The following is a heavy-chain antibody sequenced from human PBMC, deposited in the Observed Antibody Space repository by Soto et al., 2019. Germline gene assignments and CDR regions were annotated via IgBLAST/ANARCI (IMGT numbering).Heavy chain of an antibody. Sequence: PSETLSLTCSVSGGSIRSGDYYLSWIRQPPGKGLEWIGYIYYSGSTYYNPSLKSRVTISVDTSKNQFSLKLSSVTAADTAVYYCASNFQYYDFWSGPLRYYYGMDVWGQGTTVTVSS. D-gene: IGHD3-3*01. CDR3: ASNFQYYDFWSGPLRYYYGMDV. V-gene: IGHV4-30-4*01. CDR2: IYYSGST. CDR1: GGSIRSGDYY. J-gene: IGHJ6*02.